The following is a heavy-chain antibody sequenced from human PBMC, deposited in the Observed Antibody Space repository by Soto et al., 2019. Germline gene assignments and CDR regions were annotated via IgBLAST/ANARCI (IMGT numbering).Heavy chain of an antibody. D-gene: IGHD3-10*01. V-gene: IGHV1-69*19. Sequence: QVQLVQSGAEMKKPGSSVKVSCQSSGGTFNTYAMNWVRQAPGQGTEWMGDISPMFGAANYAPKFQGRVTITADESTGTSYMPLRSLTSEDTALYFCAREVQVHTPAFVYWGQGTLVTVSS. CDR3: AREVQVHTPAFVY. J-gene: IGHJ4*02. CDR2: ISPMFGAA. CDR1: GGTFNTYA.